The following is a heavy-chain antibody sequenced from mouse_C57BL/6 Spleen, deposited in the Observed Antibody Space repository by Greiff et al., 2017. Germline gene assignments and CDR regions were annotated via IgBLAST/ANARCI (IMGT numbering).Heavy chain of an antibody. Sequence: VQLQQSGAELVRPGSSVKLSCKASGYTFTSYWMDWVKQRPGQGLEWIGNIYPSDSETHYNQKFKDKATLTVDKSSSTAYMQLSSLTSEDSAVYDCARWFLKYFDVWGTGTTVTVSA. J-gene: IGHJ1*03. V-gene: IGHV1-61*01. CDR3: ARWFLKYFDV. CDR1: GYTFTSYW. CDR2: IYPSDSET. D-gene: IGHD2-2*01.